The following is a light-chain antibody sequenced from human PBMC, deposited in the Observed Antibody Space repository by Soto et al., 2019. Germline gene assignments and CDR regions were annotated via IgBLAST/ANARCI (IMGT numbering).Light chain of an antibody. V-gene: IGLV2-23*01. J-gene: IGLJ1*01. CDR1: SSDVGTYNL. CDR2: TDD. Sequence: QAVLTQPASVSGSPGQSITISCTGTSSDVGTYNLVSWYQQFPGKAPTLIIYTDDKRPPGVSFRFSGSRSGNTASLTISGLQPEDEADYYCSSYRGTTTYVFGTATKLTVL. CDR3: SSYRGTTTYV.